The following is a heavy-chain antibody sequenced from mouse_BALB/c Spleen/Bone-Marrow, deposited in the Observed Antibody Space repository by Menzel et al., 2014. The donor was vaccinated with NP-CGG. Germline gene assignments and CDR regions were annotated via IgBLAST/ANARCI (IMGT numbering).Heavy chain of an antibody. CDR2: VNPNIGGT. D-gene: IGHD2-3*01. CDR1: GYTFTDYT. CDR3: ARGRWYY. J-gene: IGHJ2*01. Sequence: EVKLQESGPELVKPGASVKISCKTSGYTFTDYTLHWVKQSHGKSLEWIGGVNPNIGGTTYNQKFKGKASLTVNKSSTTAYMELRSLTSEDSAVYYCARGRWYYWRQGTTLTVSS. V-gene: IGHV1-22*01.